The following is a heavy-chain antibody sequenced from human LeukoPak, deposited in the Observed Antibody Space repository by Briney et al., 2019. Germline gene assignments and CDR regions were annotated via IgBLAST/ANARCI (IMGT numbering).Heavy chain of an antibody. CDR2: ISAYNGNT. V-gene: IGHV1-18*01. J-gene: IGHJ4*02. Sequence: EASVKVSCTASGYTFTSYGISWVRQAPGQGLEWMGWISAYNGNTNYAQKLQGRVTMTTDTSTSTAYMELRSLRSDDTAVYYCARVIVRRTYSSSWYYFDYWGQGTLVTVSS. D-gene: IGHD6-13*01. CDR3: ARVIVRRTYSSSWYYFDY. CDR1: GYTFTSYG.